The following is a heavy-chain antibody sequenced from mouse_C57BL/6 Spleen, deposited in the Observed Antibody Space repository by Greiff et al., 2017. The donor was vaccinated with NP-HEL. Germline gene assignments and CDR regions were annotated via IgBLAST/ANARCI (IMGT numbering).Heavy chain of an antibody. J-gene: IGHJ1*03. CDR1: GFTFSDYG. V-gene: IGHV5-17*01. CDR2: ISSGSSTI. Sequence: EVQRVESGGGLVKPGGSLKLSCAASGFTFSDYGMHWVRQAPEKGLEWVAYISSGSSTIYYADTVKGRFTISRDNAKNTLFLQMTSLRSEDTAMYYCARIYGSSWYFDVWGTGTTVTVSS. CDR3: ARIYGSSWYFDV. D-gene: IGHD1-1*01.